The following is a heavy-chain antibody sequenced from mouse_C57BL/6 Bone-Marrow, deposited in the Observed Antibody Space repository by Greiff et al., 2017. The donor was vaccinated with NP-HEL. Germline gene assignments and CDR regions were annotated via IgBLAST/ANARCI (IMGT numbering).Heavy chain of an antibody. V-gene: IGHV14-3*01. CDR1: GFNIKNTY. D-gene: IGHD1-1*01. Sequence: EVQLQQSVAELVRPGASVKLSCTASGFNIKNTYMHWVKQRPEQGLEWIGRIDPANGNTKYAPKFQGKATITADTSSKTAYLQLSSLTSEDTAIYYCARRSPGGSSSSWFAYWGQGTLVTVSA. CDR2: IDPANGNT. J-gene: IGHJ3*01. CDR3: ARRSPGGSSSSWFAY.